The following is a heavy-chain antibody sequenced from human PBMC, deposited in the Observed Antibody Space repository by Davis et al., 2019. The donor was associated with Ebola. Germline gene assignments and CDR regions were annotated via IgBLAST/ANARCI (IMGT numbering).Heavy chain of an antibody. D-gene: IGHD1-26*01. CDR1: GFTFSSYS. J-gene: IGHJ4*02. CDR2: ISSSGSYI. CDR3: ASDGGATFDY. Sequence: GESLKISCAASGFTFSSYSMNWVRQAPGKGLEWVSSISSSGSYIYYADSAKGRFTISRDNAKNSLYLQMNSRRAEDTAVYYCASDGGATFDYWGQGTLVTVSS. V-gene: IGHV3-21*01.